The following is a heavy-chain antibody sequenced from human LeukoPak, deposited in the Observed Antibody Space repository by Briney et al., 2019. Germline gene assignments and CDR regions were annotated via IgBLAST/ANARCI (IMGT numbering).Heavy chain of an antibody. CDR1: GFTFNNYA. J-gene: IGHJ4*02. Sequence: PGGSLRLSCAASGFTFNNYALSWVRQAPGKGLEWVSAISGSGGSTYYADSVKGRFTISRDNSKNTLYLQMNSLRAEDTAVYYCASGGVVVVEGYFDYWGQGTLVTVSS. V-gene: IGHV3-23*01. CDR3: ASGGVVVVEGYFDY. CDR2: ISGSGGST. D-gene: IGHD2-15*01.